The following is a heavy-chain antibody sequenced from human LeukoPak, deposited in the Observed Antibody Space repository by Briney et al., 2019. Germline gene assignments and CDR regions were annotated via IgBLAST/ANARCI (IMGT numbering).Heavy chain of an antibody. CDR1: GFDFTKYG. D-gene: IGHD7-27*01. CDR2: RGLSSGSI. CDR3: VKNWGGYCFDY. Sequence: GGSLRLSCVASGFDFTKYGMHWVRQAPGKGLEWVATRGLSSGSIYFADSVKGRFTVSRDNDKSTLYLQMNSLRAEDTAVYYCVKNWGGYCFDYWGQGTLVTVSS. V-gene: IGHV3-23*01. J-gene: IGHJ4*02.